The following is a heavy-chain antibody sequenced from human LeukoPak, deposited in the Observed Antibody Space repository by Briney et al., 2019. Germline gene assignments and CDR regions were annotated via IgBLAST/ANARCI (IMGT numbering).Heavy chain of an antibody. J-gene: IGHJ5*02. CDR2: IYPGDSDT. D-gene: IGHD3-10*01. CDR3: ARANSELWFGELRLDP. V-gene: IGHV5-51*01. CDR1: GYSFTSYW. Sequence: GESLKISCKGSGYSFTSYWIGWVRQMPGKGLEWMGIIYPGDSDTRYSPSFQGQVTISADKSISTAYLQWSSLKASDTAVYYCARANSELWFGELRLDPWGQGTLVTVSS.